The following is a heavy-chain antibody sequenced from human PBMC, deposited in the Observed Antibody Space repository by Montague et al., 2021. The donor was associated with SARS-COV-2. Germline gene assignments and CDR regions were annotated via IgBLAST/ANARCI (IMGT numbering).Heavy chain of an antibody. Sequence: SETLSLTCAVSGGSISSSNWWSWVRQPPGKGLEWIGEIYHSGRTNYNPSLKSRVTISVDKSKNQFSLKLSSVTAADMAVYYCASRGAGWFGSNPGRFDYWGQGTLVTVSS. CDR3: ASRGAGWFGSNPGRFDY. CDR2: IYHSGRT. J-gene: IGHJ4*02. CDR1: GGSISSSNW. V-gene: IGHV4-4*02. D-gene: IGHD3-10*01.